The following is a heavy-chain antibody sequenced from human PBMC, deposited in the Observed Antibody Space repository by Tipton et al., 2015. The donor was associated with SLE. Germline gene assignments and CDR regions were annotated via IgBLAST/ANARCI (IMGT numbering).Heavy chain of an antibody. V-gene: IGHV3-43*02. Sequence: SLRLSCAASGLTLDDYAMHWVRQAPGKGLEWVSLISGDGGSTYYADSVKGRFTISRDNSINSLYLQMNSLRTEDTALYYCAKDMGGKMVSAYYYYYYGMDVWGQGTTVTVSS. CDR1: GLTLDDYA. J-gene: IGHJ6*01. CDR3: AKDMGGKMVSAYYYYYYGMDV. D-gene: IGHD2-8*01. CDR2: ISGDGGST.